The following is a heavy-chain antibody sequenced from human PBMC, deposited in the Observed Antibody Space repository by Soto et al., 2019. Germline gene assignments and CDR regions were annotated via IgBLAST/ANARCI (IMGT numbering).Heavy chain of an antibody. CDR1: GFTFSSYA. J-gene: IGHJ6*02. D-gene: IGHD2-15*01. CDR2: ISYDGSNK. CDR3: AKGKSVAEHYYYYYGMDV. V-gene: IGHV3-30-3*01. Sequence: GGSLRLSCAASGFTFSSYAMHWVRQAPGKGLEWVAVISYDGSNKYYADSVKGRFTISRDNSKNTLYLQMNSLRAEDTAVYYCAKGKSVAEHYYYYYGMDVWGQGTTVTVSS.